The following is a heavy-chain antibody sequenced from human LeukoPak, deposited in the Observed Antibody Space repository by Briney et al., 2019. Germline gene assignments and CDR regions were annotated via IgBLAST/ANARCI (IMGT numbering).Heavy chain of an antibody. Sequence: ASVKVSCKASGYTFTAYYMHWVRQAPGQGLEWMGWINPNTGGTNYAQKFQGRVTMTRATSISTAYMELSSLRSDDTAVYYCARGRVRGVPSVYYYYYGMDVWGQGTTVTVSS. CDR1: GYTFTAYY. J-gene: IGHJ6*02. CDR3: ARGRVRGVPSVYYYYYGMDV. V-gene: IGHV1-2*02. CDR2: INPNTGGT. D-gene: IGHD3-10*01.